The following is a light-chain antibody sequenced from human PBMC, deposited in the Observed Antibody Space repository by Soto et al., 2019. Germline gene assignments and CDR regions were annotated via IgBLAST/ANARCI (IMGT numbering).Light chain of an antibody. CDR3: QQYGSSPVT. V-gene: IGKV3-20*01. CDR2: GAS. CDR1: QSVSSSY. Sequence: EIVLTRSPGTLSLSPGERATLSCRASQSVSSSYLAWYQRKPGQAPRLLIYGASSRATGIPDRFRGSGSGTDFTLSISRLEPEDFAVYYCQQYGSSPVTFGQGTKVDIK. J-gene: IGKJ1*01.